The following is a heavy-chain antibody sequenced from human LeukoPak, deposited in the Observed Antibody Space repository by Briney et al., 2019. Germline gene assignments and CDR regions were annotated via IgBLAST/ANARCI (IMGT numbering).Heavy chain of an antibody. CDR3: ARIRNIQLWSFDY. D-gene: IGHD5-18*01. CDR2: IYYSGST. Sequence: SETLSLTCTVSGGSISSYYWSWIRQPPGKGLEWIGYIYYSGSTNYNPSLKSRVTISVDTSKNQFSPKLSSVTAADTAVYYCARIRNIQLWSFDYWGQGTLVTVSS. CDR1: GGSISSYY. V-gene: IGHV4-59*01. J-gene: IGHJ4*02.